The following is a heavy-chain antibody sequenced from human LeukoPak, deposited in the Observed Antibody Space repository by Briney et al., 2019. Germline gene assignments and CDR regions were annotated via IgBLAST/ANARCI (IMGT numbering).Heavy chain of an antibody. V-gene: IGHV3-30*07. J-gene: IGHJ3*02. CDR2: ISYDGSNK. CDR1: GFTFSSYA. Sequence: PGRSLRLSCAASGFTFSSYAMHWVRQAPGKGLEWVAVISYDGSNKYYADSVKGRFTISRDNSKNTLYLQMNSLRAEDTAVYYCAKGCEQLALLVAFDIWGQGTMVTVSS. D-gene: IGHD2-8*02. CDR3: AKGCEQLALLVAFDI.